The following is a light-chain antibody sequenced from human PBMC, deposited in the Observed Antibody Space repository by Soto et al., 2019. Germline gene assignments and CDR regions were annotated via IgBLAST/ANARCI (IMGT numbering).Light chain of an antibody. CDR3: SSCSTTTFEVL. J-gene: IGLJ2*01. V-gene: IGLV2-14*01. Sequence: QSALTQPASVSGSPGQSITISCTGTSSDVGGNFYVSWYQQHPGKAPKLIIREVTNRPSGVSSRFSGSKSGNTASLTISGLQAEDEADYYCSSCSTTTFEVLFGGGTKVTVL. CDR1: SSDVGGNFY. CDR2: EVT.